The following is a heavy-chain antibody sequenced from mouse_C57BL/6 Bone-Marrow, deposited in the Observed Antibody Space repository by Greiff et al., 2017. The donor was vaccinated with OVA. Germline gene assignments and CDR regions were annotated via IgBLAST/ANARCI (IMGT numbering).Heavy chain of an antibody. CDR2: INPNNGGT. CDR3: SRDYYGSSWYFDV. Sequence: EVQLQQSGPELVKPGASVKISCKASGYTFTDYYMNWVKQSHGKSLEWIGDINPNNGGTSYNQKFKGKATLTVDKSSSTAYMELRSLTSEDSAFYVYSRDYYGSSWYFDVWGTGTTVTVSS. V-gene: IGHV1-26*01. D-gene: IGHD1-1*01. J-gene: IGHJ1*03. CDR1: GYTFTDYY.